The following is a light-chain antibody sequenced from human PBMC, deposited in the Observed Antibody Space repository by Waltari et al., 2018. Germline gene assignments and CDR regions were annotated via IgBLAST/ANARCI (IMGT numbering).Light chain of an antibody. CDR2: SGS. V-gene: IGKV3-15*01. CDR1: ESVSSN. J-gene: IGKJ2*01. CDR3: QQYVESPPPLMYT. Sequence: EIVMTQSPATLSVSPGESATLSCRASESVSSNLAWYQQKPGQAPRLLMYSGSTRATGVPARFSGSGSGREFTLTISGLEPEDFAVYYCQQYVESPPPLMYTFGQGTKLEIK.